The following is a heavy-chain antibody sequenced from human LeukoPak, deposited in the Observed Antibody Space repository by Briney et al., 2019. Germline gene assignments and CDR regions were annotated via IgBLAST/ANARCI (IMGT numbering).Heavy chain of an antibody. D-gene: IGHD3-10*01. CDR1: GFTFRGYA. CDR2: ISGSGGST. CDR3: AKDHYYGSGSFDY. V-gene: IGHV3-23*01. Sequence: VGSLRLSCVASGFTFRGYAMSWVRQAPGKGLEWVSAISGSGGSTYYADSVKGRFTFSRDNSKNALYLQMNSLRAEDTAVYYCAKDHYYGSGSFDYWGQGTLVTVSS. J-gene: IGHJ4*02.